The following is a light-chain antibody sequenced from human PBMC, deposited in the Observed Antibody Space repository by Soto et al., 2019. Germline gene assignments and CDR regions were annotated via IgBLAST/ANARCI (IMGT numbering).Light chain of an antibody. CDR1: QDITDY. CDR2: DAS. CDR3: QQYDHLPWT. V-gene: IGKV1-33*01. Sequence: DIQMTQSPSSLSTSVGDRVTITCHASQDITDYLNWYQHKPGKAPKLLIYDASTLETGVPSRFSGSGSGTDFSFTITNVQPEDIATYYCQQYDHLPWTFGQGTKVDIK. J-gene: IGKJ1*01.